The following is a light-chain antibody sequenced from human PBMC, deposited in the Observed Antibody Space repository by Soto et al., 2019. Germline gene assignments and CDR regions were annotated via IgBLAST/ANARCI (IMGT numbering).Light chain of an antibody. V-gene: IGKV3-15*01. CDR3: QQYNTWPPIT. Sequence: EIVMTQSPATLSVSPGERATLSCRASQSVSSNLAWYQQKPGQAPRLLIYGASIRATGIPARFSVSGSWTEFTLTISSLQSEDCAVYYCQQYNTWPPITFGQGTRLEI. CDR1: QSVSSN. CDR2: GAS. J-gene: IGKJ5*01.